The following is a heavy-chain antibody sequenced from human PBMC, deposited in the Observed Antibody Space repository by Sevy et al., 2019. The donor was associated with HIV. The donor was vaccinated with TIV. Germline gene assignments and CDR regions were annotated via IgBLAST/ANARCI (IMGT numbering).Heavy chain of an antibody. Sequence: ASVKVSCKVSGYTLTVFSMHWVRQAPGKGPEWMGGFDPKEGEPIYAQRFQGRVIMTEDTSTDTAYMELSGLRSEDTAMYYCARLTLGGLETGGSFEIWGQGTPVTVSS. J-gene: IGHJ1*01. CDR1: GYTLTVFS. CDR3: ARLTLGGLETGGSFEI. D-gene: IGHD3-16*01. CDR2: FDPKEGEP. V-gene: IGHV1-24*01.